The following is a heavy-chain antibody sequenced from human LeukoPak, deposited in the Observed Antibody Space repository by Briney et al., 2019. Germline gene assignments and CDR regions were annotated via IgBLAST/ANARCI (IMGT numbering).Heavy chain of an antibody. CDR3: ARENLRLTTVTTGCDY. V-gene: IGHV1-46*01. CDR2: INPSGGST. J-gene: IGHJ4*02. D-gene: IGHD4-17*01. CDR1: GYTFTSYY. Sequence: ASVKVSCKASGYTFTSYYMHWVRQAPGQGLEWMGIINPSGGSTSYAQKFQGRVTMTRDTSTSTVYMELSSLRSEDTAVYYCARENLRLTTVTTGCDYWGQGTLVTVSS.